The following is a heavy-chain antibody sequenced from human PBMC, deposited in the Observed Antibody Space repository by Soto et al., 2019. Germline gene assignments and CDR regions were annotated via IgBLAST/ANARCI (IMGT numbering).Heavy chain of an antibody. CDR3: ARGRYGDY. J-gene: IGHJ4*02. CDR2: ISAHNGNT. V-gene: IGHV1-18*01. D-gene: IGHD1-1*01. Sequence: QVHLVQSGAEVKKPGASVKVSCKGSGYAFTTYGITWVRQAPGQGLEWMGWISAHNGNTNYAQKLQGRVTVTRDTSTSTANMERTSLRSDDTAVYYCARGRYGDYWGQGALVTVPS. CDR1: GYAFTTYG.